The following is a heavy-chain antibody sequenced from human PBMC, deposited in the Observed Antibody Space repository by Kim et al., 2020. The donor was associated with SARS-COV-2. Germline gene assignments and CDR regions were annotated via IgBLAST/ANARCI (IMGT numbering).Heavy chain of an antibody. J-gene: IGHJ4*02. V-gene: IGHV3-23*01. CDR2: ISGSGGST. D-gene: IGHD3-22*01. CDR3: AKALIYYDSSGYWC. Sequence: GGSLRLSCAASGFTFSSYAMSWVRQAPGKGLEWVSAISGSGGSTYYADSVKGRFTISRDNSKNTLYLQMNSLRAEDTAVYYCAKALIYYDSSGYWCWGQGTLVTVSS. CDR1: GFTFSSYA.